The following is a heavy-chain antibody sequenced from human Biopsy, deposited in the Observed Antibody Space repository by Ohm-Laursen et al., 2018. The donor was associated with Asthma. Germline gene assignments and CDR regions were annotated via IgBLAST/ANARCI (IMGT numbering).Heavy chain of an antibody. D-gene: IGHD3-9*01. V-gene: IGHV1-3*01. CDR2: INAANGNT. J-gene: IGHJ3*02. CDR1: GYTFINYA. CDR3: ARTYYDFLTGQVKDAFGI. Sequence: EASVKVSCKASGYTFINYAIHWVRQAPGHSLEWMGWINAANGNTKYSQKFQGRLTISRDTSASTAYMELRSLRSEDTAAYYCARTYYDFLTGQVKDAFGIWGQGTMVTVSS.